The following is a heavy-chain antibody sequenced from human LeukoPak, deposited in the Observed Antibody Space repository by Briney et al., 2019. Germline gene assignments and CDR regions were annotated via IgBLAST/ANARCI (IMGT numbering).Heavy chain of an antibody. J-gene: IGHJ4*02. Sequence: GESLKISCKDSGYSFAPYWIGWVRQMPGKGLEWMGIVYPGNSNTRYSPSFQVQVTISADKSLSTAYLQVSSLKASDTAIYYCVRIRADSSGYYVAYWGQGTLVTVSS. D-gene: IGHD3-22*01. CDR3: VRIRADSSGYYVAY. CDR2: VYPGNSNT. V-gene: IGHV5-51*01. CDR1: GYSFAPYW.